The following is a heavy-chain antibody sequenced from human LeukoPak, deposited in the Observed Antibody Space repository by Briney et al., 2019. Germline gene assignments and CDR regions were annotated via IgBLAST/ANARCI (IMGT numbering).Heavy chain of an antibody. CDR3: ARGPAAAYYYYYYGTDV. D-gene: IGHD2-2*01. CDR2: MNPNSGNT. J-gene: IGHJ6*02. CDR1: GYTFTSYD. V-gene: IGHV1-8*01. Sequence: GASVKVSCKASGYTFTSYDINWVRQATGQGLEWMGWMNPNSGNTGYAQKFQGRVTMTRNTSISTAYMELSSLRSEDTAVYYCARGPAAAYYYYYYGTDVWGQGTTVTVSS.